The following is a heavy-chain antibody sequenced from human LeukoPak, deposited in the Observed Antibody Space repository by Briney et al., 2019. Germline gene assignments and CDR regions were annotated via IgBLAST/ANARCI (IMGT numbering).Heavy chain of an antibody. CDR3: ARANSRYSGSYLVV. D-gene: IGHD1-26*01. CDR2: ISYDGSNK. Sequence: GGSLRLSCAASGFTFSSYGMHWVRQAPGKGLEWVAVISYDGSNKYYADSVKGRFTISRDNSKNTLYLQMNSLRAEDTAVYYCARANSRYSGSYLVVWGQGTLVTVSS. CDR1: GFTFSSYG. V-gene: IGHV3-30*19. J-gene: IGHJ4*02.